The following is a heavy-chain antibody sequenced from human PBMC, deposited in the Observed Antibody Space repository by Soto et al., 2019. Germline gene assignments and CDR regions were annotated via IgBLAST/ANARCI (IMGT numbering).Heavy chain of an antibody. CDR1: GYIFTNYG. V-gene: IGHV1-18*04. Sequence: QVQLVQSGAEVRKPGASVKVSCKASGYIFTNYGFSWVRQAPGQGLEWMGWIGAYNGYTNFARKLQGRVAMTTDTATSTAYMELRSLRSDDTALYYCARARDPPGEQGFDYWGQGTLVTVSS. CDR2: IGAYNGYT. J-gene: IGHJ4*02. CDR3: ARARDPPGEQGFDY. D-gene: IGHD3-16*01.